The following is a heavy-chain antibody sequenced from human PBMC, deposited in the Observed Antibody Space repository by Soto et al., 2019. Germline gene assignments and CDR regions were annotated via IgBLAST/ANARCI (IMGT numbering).Heavy chain of an antibody. V-gene: IGHV4-61*01. CDR2: IYYSGST. Sequence: QVQLQESGPGLVKPSETLSLTCTVSDGSVSSCSYYWKWIRQPPGKGLEWIGFIYYSGSTHYNPSLQSRVTTSGGTSRHQFSLRLSSVTAADTAIYYCARYRGCPTLAFDIWGQGTMVTVSS. J-gene: IGHJ3*02. CDR1: DGSVSSCSYY. CDR3: ARYRGCPTLAFDI. D-gene: IGHD2-2*01.